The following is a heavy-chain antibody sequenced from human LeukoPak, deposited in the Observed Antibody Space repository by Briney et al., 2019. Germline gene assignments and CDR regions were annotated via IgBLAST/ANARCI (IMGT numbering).Heavy chain of an antibody. V-gene: IGHV3-21*01. CDR2: ITSSSSYI. D-gene: IGHD5-12*01. J-gene: IGHJ4*02. Sequence: GGSLRLSCAASGFTFSTYNMNWVRQAPGKGLEWVSSITSSSSYIYYADSVKGRFTISRDNAKNSLYLQMNSLRAEDTAVYYCARGQVGLVAMGEFDFWGQGTLVTVSS. CDR1: GFTFSTYN. CDR3: ARGQVGLVAMGEFDF.